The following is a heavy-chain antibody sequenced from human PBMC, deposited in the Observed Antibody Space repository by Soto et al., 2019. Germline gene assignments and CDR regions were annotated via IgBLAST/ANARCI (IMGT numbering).Heavy chain of an antibody. CDR3: ARGQYCIGSSCYDFDY. V-gene: IGHV1-69*02. CDR2: IIPILGIA. D-gene: IGHD2-2*01. J-gene: IGHJ4*02. Sequence: ASVKVSCKASGCTFSSYTISWVRQAPGQGLEWMGRIIPILGIANYAQKFQGRVTITADKSASTAYMELGSLKSEDTAVYYCARGQYCIGSSCYDFDYWGQGTLVTVSS. CDR1: GCTFSSYT.